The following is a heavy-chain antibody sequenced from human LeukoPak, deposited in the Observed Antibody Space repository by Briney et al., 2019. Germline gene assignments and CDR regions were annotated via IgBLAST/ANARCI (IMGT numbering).Heavy chain of an antibody. D-gene: IGHD3-10*01. J-gene: IGHJ2*01. CDR2: IFHSGST. CDR1: GASISSRNW. V-gene: IGHV4-4*02. Sequence: SGTLSLTCAVSGASISSRNWWSWVRQPPGKGLEWIGKIFHSGSTYYNPSLKSRATISVDTSKNQFSMKLNSVTAADTAVYFCARASTVWGAPFDLWGRGTLVTVSS. CDR3: ARASTVWGAPFDL.